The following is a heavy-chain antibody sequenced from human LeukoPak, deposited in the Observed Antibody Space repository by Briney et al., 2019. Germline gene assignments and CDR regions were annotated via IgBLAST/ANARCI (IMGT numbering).Heavy chain of an antibody. Sequence: GGSLRLSCAASGFTVSSNYMSWVRQAPGKGLEWVSVIYSGGSSYYADSVKGRFTISRDNSKNTLYLQMNSLRAEDTAVYYCARVRLWFGELSLDYWGQGTLVTVSS. CDR2: IYSGGSS. CDR1: GFTVSSNY. D-gene: IGHD3-10*01. CDR3: ARVRLWFGELSLDY. V-gene: IGHV3-53*01. J-gene: IGHJ4*02.